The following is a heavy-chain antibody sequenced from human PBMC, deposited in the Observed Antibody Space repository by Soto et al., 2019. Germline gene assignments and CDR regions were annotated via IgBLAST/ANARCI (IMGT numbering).Heavy chain of an antibody. CDR3: ARDGAEYSSSDYFDY. CDR2: IWYDGSNK. CDR1: GFTFSSYG. J-gene: IGHJ4*02. V-gene: IGHV3-33*08. Sequence: GGSLRLSCAASGFTFSSYGMHWVRQAPGKGLEWVAVIWYDGSNKYYADSVKGRFTISRDNSKNTLYLQMNSLRAEDTAVYYCARDGAEYSSSDYFDYWGQGTLVTVSS. D-gene: IGHD6-6*01.